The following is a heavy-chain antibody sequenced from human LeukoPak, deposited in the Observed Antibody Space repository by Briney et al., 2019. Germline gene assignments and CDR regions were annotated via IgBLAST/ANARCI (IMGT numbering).Heavy chain of an antibody. D-gene: IGHD2-15*01. CDR2: ISKNGGII. CDR3: ALGYCSGGRCYHDAFDL. CDR1: GFTLSSYS. J-gene: IGHJ3*01. V-gene: IGHV3-48*01. Sequence: GGSLRLPCAGSGFTLSSYSMNWVRQAPGEGLEWISYISKNGGIIYYADSVKGRFTVSRDRASDSVYLQMNSPRVEDTAVYYCALGYCSGGRCYHDAFDLWGQGTAVAVSS.